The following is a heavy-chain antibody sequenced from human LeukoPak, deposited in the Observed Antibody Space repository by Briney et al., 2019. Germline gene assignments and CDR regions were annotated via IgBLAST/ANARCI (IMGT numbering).Heavy chain of an antibody. CDR2: MYYSGRP. V-gene: IGHV4-59*01. Sequence: PSETLSLTCIVSGDSISDYYWTWIRQPPGKGLEWIGFMYYSGRPNYNSSLKSRVTVSLDPSKNQFSLELSSVTAADTAVYYCARAPLSNLYDESGYYHPFDNWGQGTLVTVSS. CDR1: GDSISDYY. J-gene: IGHJ4*02. D-gene: IGHD3-3*01. CDR3: ARAPLSNLYDESGYYHPFDN.